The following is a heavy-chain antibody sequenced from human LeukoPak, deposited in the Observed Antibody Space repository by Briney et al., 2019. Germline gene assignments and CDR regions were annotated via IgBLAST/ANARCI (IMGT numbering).Heavy chain of an antibody. Sequence: PSETLSLTCTVSGGSISSSSYYWGWIRQPPGKGLEWIGSIYYSGNTYYNPSLKSRVTISVDTSKNQFSLMLSSVTAADTAVYYCARGRQWLYYFDYWGQGTLVTVSS. CDR1: GGSISSSSYY. V-gene: IGHV4-39*01. CDR3: ARGRQWLYYFDY. J-gene: IGHJ4*02. CDR2: IYYSGNT. D-gene: IGHD6-19*01.